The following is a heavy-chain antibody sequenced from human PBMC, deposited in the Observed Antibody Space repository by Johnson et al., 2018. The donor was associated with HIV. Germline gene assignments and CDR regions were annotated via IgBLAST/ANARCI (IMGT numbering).Heavy chain of an antibody. CDR2: IYSGGST. D-gene: IGHD2-15*01. Sequence: EVQLVESGGGLVQPGGSLRLSCAASGFTVSSNYMSWVRQAPGKGLEWVSVIYSGGSTYYADSVKGRFTISRDNSKNTLYLQINSLRAEDTAVYYCMLRTRAEKALDIWGQGTMVTVSS. V-gene: IGHV3-66*01. J-gene: IGHJ3*02. CDR1: GFTVSSNY. CDR3: MLRTRAEKALDI.